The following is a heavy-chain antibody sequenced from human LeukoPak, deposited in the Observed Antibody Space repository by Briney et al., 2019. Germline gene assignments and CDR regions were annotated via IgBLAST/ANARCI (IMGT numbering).Heavy chain of an antibody. CDR3: STGSGHAFDI. J-gene: IGHJ3*02. D-gene: IGHD3-10*01. CDR1: GFTFSSYW. Sequence: GGSLRLSCAASGFTFSSYWMHWVRQVPGNGLVWVSRINSDGSSTSYADSVKGRFTISRDNAKNTLYVQMNSLRAEDTAVYYCSTGSGHAFDIWGRGTRVTVSS. CDR2: INSDGSST. V-gene: IGHV3-74*01.